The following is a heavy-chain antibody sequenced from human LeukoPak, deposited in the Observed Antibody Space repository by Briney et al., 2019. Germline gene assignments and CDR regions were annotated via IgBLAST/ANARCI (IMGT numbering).Heavy chain of an antibody. CDR2: ITSTSSTV. V-gene: IGHV3-48*02. CDR1: GFTFSSYS. J-gene: IGHJ4*02. CDR3: ARVGDGYSVNYFDF. Sequence: PGGSLRLSCAASGFTFSSYSMSWFRHSPGKGLEWVSYITSTSSTVYYADSVKGRFTVSRDNAKNSLYLQMNSLRDEDTAMFYCARVGDGYSVNYFDFWGQGTLVTVSS. D-gene: IGHD5-24*01.